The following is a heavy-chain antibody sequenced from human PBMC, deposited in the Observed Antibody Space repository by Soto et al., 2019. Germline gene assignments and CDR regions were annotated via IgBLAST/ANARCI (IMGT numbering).Heavy chain of an antibody. CDR2: ISDDGSTA. Sequence: LSCAVSGFTFSAYWMPWVRQVPGKCLTWVSRISDDGSTATYADSVKGRFIISRDNAKNTLYPEMTTLRAVASGLYYCARGPRVSSTGTGAYWGRGTLVTVS. CDR1: GFTFSAYW. V-gene: IGHV3-74*01. D-gene: IGHD3-10*01. CDR3: ARGPRVSSTGTGAY. J-gene: IGHJ4*02.